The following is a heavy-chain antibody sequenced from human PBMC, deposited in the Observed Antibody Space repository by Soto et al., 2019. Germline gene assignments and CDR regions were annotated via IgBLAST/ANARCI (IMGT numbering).Heavy chain of an antibody. V-gene: IGHV3-21*01. CDR2: ISSSSSYI. D-gene: IGHD2-15*01. Sequence: EVQLVESGGGLVKPGGSLRLSCAASGFTFSSYSMNWVRQAPGKGLEWVSSISSSSSYIYYADSVKGRFTISRDNAKNSQYLQMNSLRAEDTAVYYCARGYCSGGSCYSLDYWGQGTLVTVSS. CDR3: ARGYCSGGSCYSLDY. J-gene: IGHJ4*02. CDR1: GFTFSSYS.